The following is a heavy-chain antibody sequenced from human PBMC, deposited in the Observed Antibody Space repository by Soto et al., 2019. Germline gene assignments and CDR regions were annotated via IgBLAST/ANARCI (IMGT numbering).Heavy chain of an antibody. Sequence: EVQVVESGGGLVQPGGSLRLSCAASGFTFSNYEMNWVRQAPGKGLEWVSYITTSATTMYYADSVKGRFTISRDNAKNSVYLQMSSLRAEDTAVYYCARGLGGGAAAGSRKRYTYFDPWGQGTLVTVSS. J-gene: IGHJ5*02. CDR1: GFTFSNYE. CDR3: ARGLGGGAAAGSRKRYTYFDP. CDR2: ITTSATTM. V-gene: IGHV3-48*03. D-gene: IGHD6-13*01.